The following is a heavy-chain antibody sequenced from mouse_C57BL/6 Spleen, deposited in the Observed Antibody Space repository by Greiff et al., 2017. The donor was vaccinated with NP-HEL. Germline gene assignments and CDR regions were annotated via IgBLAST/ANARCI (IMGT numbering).Heavy chain of an antibody. CDR3: APQLGRGAMDY. V-gene: IGHV1-64*01. J-gene: IGHJ4*01. CDR1: GYTFTSYW. D-gene: IGHD4-1*02. Sequence: QVHVKQPGAELVKPGASVKLSCKASGYTFTSYWMHWVKQRPGQGLEWIGMIHPNSGSTNYNEKFKSKATLTVDKSSSTAYMQLSSLTSEDSAVYYCAPQLGRGAMDYWGQGTSVTVSS. CDR2: IHPNSGST.